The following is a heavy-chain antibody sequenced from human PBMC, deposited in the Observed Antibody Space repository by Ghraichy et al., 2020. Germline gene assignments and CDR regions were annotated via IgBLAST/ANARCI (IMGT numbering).Heavy chain of an antibody. D-gene: IGHD1-26*01. Sequence: GGSLRLSCAASGFTFSSYGMHWVRQAPGKGLEWVAFIRYDGRNKYYADSVKGRFTISRDNSKNTLYLQMNSLRAEDTAVYYCAKDSEVGAIYYFDYWGQGTLVTVSS. V-gene: IGHV3-30*02. CDR3: AKDSEVGAIYYFDY. CDR2: IRYDGRNK. J-gene: IGHJ4*02. CDR1: GFTFSSYG.